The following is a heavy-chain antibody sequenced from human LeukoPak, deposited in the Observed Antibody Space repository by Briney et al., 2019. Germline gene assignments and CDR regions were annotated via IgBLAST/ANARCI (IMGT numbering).Heavy chain of an antibody. V-gene: IGHV4-59*08. CDR3: ARLYSKYGVWYFDY. Sequence: SETLSLTCTVSGGSISSYYWSWIRQPPGKGLEWIGYIYYSGSTNYNPSLKSRVTISVDTSKNQISLKLSSVTAADTAVYYCARLYSKYGVWYFDYWGQGTLVTVSS. J-gene: IGHJ4*02. CDR2: IYYSGST. CDR1: GGSISSYY. D-gene: IGHD4-11*01.